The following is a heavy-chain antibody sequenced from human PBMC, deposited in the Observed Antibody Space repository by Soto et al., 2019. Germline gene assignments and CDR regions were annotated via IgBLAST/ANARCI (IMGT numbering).Heavy chain of an antibody. CDR2: ISSSSSYI. CDR1: GFTFSSYS. D-gene: IGHD6-19*01. CDR3: TTYRSGYSSGWYANDAFDI. Sequence: GGSLRLSCAASGFTFSSYSMNWVRQAPGKGLEWVSSISSSSSYIYYAYSVKGRFTISRDNAKNSLYLQMNSLRAEDTAVYYCTTYRSGYSSGWYANDAFDIWGQGTMVTVSS. J-gene: IGHJ3*02. V-gene: IGHV3-21*01.